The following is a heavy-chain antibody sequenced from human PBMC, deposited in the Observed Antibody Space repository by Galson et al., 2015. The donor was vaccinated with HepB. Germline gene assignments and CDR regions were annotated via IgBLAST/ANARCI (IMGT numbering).Heavy chain of an antibody. V-gene: IGHV3-21*01. Sequence: SLRLSCAASGFTFSSYSMNWVRQAPGKGLEWVSSISSSSSYIYYADSVKGRFTISRDNAKNSLYLQMNSLRAEDTAVYYCTTEGLYNSRGYFDYWGQGTLVTVSS. CDR1: GFTFSSYS. J-gene: IGHJ4*02. CDR3: TTEGLYNSRGYFDY. D-gene: IGHD6-13*01. CDR2: ISSSSSYI.